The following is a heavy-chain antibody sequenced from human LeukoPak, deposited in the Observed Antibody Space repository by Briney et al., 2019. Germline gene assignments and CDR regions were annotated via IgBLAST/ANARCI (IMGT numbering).Heavy chain of an antibody. Sequence: GGSLRPSCAASGFTFSSYSMNWVRQAPGKGLEWVSSISSSSSYIYYADSVKGRFTISRDNAKNSLYLQMNSLRAEDTAVYYCARETTDYGDYYYYMDVWGKGTTVTVSS. CDR3: ARETTDYGDYYYYMDV. V-gene: IGHV3-21*01. CDR2: ISSSSSYI. CDR1: GFTFSSYS. D-gene: IGHD4-17*01. J-gene: IGHJ6*03.